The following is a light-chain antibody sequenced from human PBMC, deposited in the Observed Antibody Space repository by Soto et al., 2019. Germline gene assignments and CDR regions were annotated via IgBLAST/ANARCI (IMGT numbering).Light chain of an antibody. CDR2: EVS. Sequence: QSALTQPPSASGSPGQSVTISCTGTSSDVGGYDSVSWFQQHPDKAPKLMIYEVSKRPSGVPDRFSGSKSGNTASLTVSGLQAEDEADYYCSSYAVSDSLVFGGGTKVTVL. V-gene: IGLV2-8*01. J-gene: IGLJ2*01. CDR1: SSDVGGYDS. CDR3: SSYAVSDSLV.